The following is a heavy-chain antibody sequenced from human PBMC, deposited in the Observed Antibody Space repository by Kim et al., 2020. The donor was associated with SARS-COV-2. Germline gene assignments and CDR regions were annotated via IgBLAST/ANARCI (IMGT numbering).Heavy chain of an antibody. V-gene: IGHV3-53*01. D-gene: IGHD2-2*01. CDR1: GFTVSSNY. CDR2: IYSGGST. J-gene: IGHJ6*02. Sequence: GGSLRLSCAASGFTVSSNYMSWVRQAPGKGLEWVSVIYSGGSTYYADSVKGRFTISRDNSKNTLYLQMNSLRAEDTAVYYCATTVSSTSCYVCGMDVWGQGTTVTVSS. CDR3: ATTVSSTSCYVCGMDV.